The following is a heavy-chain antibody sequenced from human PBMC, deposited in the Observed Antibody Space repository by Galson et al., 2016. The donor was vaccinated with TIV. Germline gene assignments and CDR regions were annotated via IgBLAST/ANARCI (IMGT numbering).Heavy chain of an antibody. CDR3: VKMRTSTVTSLTDP. J-gene: IGHJ5*02. CDR1: GFTFNDYA. Sequence: SLRLSCAASGFTFNDYAMSWVRQAPGKGLEWVSAMTASGDSNWRADSVRGRFTISRYNSKSTLYLTMNNLRVEDTAIYYCVKMRTSTVTSLTDPWGQGTLVNVST. CDR2: MTASGDSN. V-gene: IGHV3-23*01. D-gene: IGHD1-26*01.